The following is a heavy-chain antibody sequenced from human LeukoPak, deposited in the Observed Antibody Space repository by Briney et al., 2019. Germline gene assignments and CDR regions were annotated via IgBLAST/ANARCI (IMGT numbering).Heavy chain of an antibody. Sequence: GGSLRLSCAASGFTVSSNYMSWVRQAPGQGLEWVSSINGGSTYIYYADSLKGRFTVSRDNAKSSVSLQMNSLGAEDTSVYYCVREGRFLDYWGQGTLVTVSS. CDR1: GFTVSSNY. CDR3: VREGRFLDY. J-gene: IGHJ4*02. V-gene: IGHV3-21*01. D-gene: IGHD3-3*01. CDR2: INGGSTYI.